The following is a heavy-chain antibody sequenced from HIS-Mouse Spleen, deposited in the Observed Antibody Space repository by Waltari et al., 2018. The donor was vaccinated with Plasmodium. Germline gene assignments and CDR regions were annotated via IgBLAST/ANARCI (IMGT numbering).Heavy chain of an antibody. Sequence: QVQLQESGPGLVKPSETLSLPCTVSGGSLSRYYWSWLRQPAGTGLEWIGRIYTSGGTNYNPSLKSRVTMSVDTSKNQFSLKLSSVTAADTAVYYCARARYSSGWNYYYYYYGMDVWGQGTTVTVSS. CDR2: IYTSGGT. V-gene: IGHV4-4*07. CDR1: GGSLSRYY. D-gene: IGHD6-19*01. CDR3: ARARYSSGWNYYYYYYGMDV. J-gene: IGHJ6*02.